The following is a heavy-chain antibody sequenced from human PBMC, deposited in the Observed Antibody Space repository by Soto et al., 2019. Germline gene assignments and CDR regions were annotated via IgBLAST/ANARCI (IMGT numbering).Heavy chain of an antibody. D-gene: IGHD2-21*02. CDR3: ARLLGTAVFDH. V-gene: IGHV4-4*09. J-gene: IGHJ4*02. Sequence: QVQLRESGPGLVKASETLSLTCTVSGGSISGYHWSWIRQTPGKGLEWIGKIYPSGGTDYNPSLNSPVIISADTSKNQVSLKLSPVTAADTAIYYCARLLGTAVFDHWGQGTLVTVSS. CDR2: IYPSGGT. CDR1: GGSISGYH.